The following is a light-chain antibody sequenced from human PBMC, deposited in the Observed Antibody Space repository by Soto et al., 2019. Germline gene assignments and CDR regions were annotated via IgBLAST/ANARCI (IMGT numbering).Light chain of an antibody. CDR2: EVS. J-gene: IGLJ2*01. CDR1: SNDIGGYNY. Sequence: QSALTQPASVSESPGQSITISRTGTSNDIGGYNYVSWYQHHPGKAPKLMIYEVSNRPSGVSHRFSGSKSGNTASLTISGLQAEDEADYYCSSYTGSSTVVFGGGTKLTVL. V-gene: IGLV2-14*01. CDR3: SSYTGSSTVV.